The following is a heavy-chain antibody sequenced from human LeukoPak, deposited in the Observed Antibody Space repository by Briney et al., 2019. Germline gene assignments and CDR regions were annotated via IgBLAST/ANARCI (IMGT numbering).Heavy chain of an antibody. J-gene: IGHJ4*02. D-gene: IGHD5-24*01. CDR3: ARRLELMRNFDW. V-gene: IGHV3-7*01. CDR1: GFTFSDYW. Sequence: PGGSLRLSCVGSGFTFSDYWMSWVRQAPGKGLVWVANIKQDGSEKDYVDALKGRFTISRDNAKNSLYLQMNSLRAEDTAVYYCARRLELMRNFDWWGQGTLVTVSS. CDR2: IKQDGSEK.